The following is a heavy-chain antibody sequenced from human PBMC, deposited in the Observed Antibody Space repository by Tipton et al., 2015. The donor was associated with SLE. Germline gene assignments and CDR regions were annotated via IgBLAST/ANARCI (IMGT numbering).Heavy chain of an antibody. CDR1: GYTFNKYG. V-gene: IGHV1-46*02. CDR2: INPSGGST. Sequence: QLVQSGAEVKNPGASVKVSCKASGYTFNKYGINWVRQAPGQGLEWMGVINPSGGSTSYAQKFQGRVTMTRDTSTSTVYMEMSSLRSEDTAVYYCARVIHGDFLLGYWGQGTLVSVSS. CDR3: ARVIHGDFLLGY. J-gene: IGHJ4*02. D-gene: IGHD4-17*01.